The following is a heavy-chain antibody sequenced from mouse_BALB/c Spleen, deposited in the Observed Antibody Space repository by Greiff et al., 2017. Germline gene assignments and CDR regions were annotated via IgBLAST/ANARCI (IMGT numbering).Heavy chain of an antibody. CDR2: INPYNDGT. CDR3: AAIYYDYGGYAMDY. V-gene: IGHV1-14*01. Sequence: EVQLQQSGPELVKPGASVKMSCKASGYTFTSYVMHWVKQKPGQGLEWIGYINPYNDGTKYNEKFKGKATLTSDKSSSTAYMELSSLTSEDSAVYYCAAIYYDYGGYAMDYWGQGTSVTVSS. D-gene: IGHD2-4*01. CDR1: GYTFTSYV. J-gene: IGHJ4*01.